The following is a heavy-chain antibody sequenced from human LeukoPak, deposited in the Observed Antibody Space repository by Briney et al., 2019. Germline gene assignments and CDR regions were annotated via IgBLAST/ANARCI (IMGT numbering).Heavy chain of an antibody. Sequence: SETLSLTCTVSGYSISSGYYWGWIRQPPGKGLEWIGSIYHSGSTYYNPSLKSRVTISVDTSKNQFSLKLSSVTAADTAVYYCARAPSSGIAAAEGWFDPWGQGTLVTVSS. J-gene: IGHJ5*02. CDR2: IYHSGST. D-gene: IGHD6-13*01. CDR1: GYSISSGYY. V-gene: IGHV4-38-2*02. CDR3: ARAPSSGIAAAEGWFDP.